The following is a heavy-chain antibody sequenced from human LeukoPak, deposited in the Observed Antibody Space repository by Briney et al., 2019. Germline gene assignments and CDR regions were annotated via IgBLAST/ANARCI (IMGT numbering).Heavy chain of an antibody. CDR2: FDPEDGET. Sequence: ASVKVSCKVSGYTLTELSMHWVRQAPGKGLEWMGGFDPEDGETIYAQKFQGRVTMTEDTSTDTAYMELSSLRSEDTAVYYCAKPYYGSGSPDYYYGMDVWAKGPRSPSP. D-gene: IGHD3-10*01. V-gene: IGHV1-24*01. J-gene: IGHJ6*02. CDR1: GYTLTELS. CDR3: AKPYYGSGSPDYYYGMDV.